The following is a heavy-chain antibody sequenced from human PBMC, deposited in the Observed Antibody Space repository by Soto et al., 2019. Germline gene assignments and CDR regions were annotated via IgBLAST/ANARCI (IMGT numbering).Heavy chain of an antibody. CDR2: ISAYNGNT. V-gene: IGHV1-18*01. CDR1: GYTFTSYG. Sequence: ASVKLSCKASGYTFTSYGISWVRQAPGQGLEWMGWISAYNGNTNYAQKLQGRVTMTTDTSTSTAYMELSSLRSEDTAVYYCASRGYSGYDHYYYYYMDVWGKGTTVTVSS. J-gene: IGHJ6*03. D-gene: IGHD5-12*01. CDR3: ASRGYSGYDHYYYYYMDV.